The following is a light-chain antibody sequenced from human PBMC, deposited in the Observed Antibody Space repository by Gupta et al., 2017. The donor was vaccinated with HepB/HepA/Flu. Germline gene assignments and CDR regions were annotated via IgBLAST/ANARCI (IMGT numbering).Light chain of an antibody. J-gene: IGKJ4*01. CDR1: QKCSDSFNEKSY. V-gene: IGKV4-1*01. Sequence: DIVMTQSPDSLAVSLGERATINCKSSQKCSDSFNEKSYLAWYQQKPGQPPKLLFYWASSRESGVPDRFSCSGSGTDFTLTISSLQAEDVAIYYCQQEVNPMVTFGRGTKVEIK. CDR2: WAS. CDR3: QQEVNPMVT.